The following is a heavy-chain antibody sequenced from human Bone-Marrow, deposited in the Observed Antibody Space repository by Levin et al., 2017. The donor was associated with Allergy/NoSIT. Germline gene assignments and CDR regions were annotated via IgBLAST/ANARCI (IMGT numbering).Heavy chain of an antibody. Sequence: PGGSLRLSCAASGFIFSNDAMSWVRQAPGKGLEWVSAISGSSKSIYYADSVQGRFTISRDNSKNTLFLQMNSLRAEDTAVYYCAKNPPLRFCSDGSCSSALGWYYMDVWGEGTTVIVSS. V-gene: IGHV3-23*01. CDR2: ISGSSKSI. J-gene: IGHJ6*03. CDR1: GFIFSNDA. D-gene: IGHD2-15*01. CDR3: AKNPPLRFCSDGSCSSALGWYYMDV.